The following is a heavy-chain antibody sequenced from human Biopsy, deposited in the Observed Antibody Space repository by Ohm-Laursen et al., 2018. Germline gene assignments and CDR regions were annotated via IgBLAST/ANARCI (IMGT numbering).Heavy chain of an antibody. CDR3: ARAGVGSDGTDSYYYGMDV. CDR1: GNTFATYH. V-gene: IGHV1-46*01. J-gene: IGHJ6*02. Sequence: ASVKVSCKSSGNTFATYHIHWVRQAPGQGLKWMGVISPSGATTSFSQKFQGRITMTRDTSTGTAYMDLNSLGSEDTAVYYCARAGVGSDGTDSYYYGMDVWGPGTTVTVSS. CDR2: ISPSGATT. D-gene: IGHD5-24*01.